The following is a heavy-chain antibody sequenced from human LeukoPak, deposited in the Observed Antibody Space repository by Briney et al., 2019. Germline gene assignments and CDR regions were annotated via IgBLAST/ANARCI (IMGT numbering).Heavy chain of an antibody. D-gene: IGHD2-15*01. CDR3: ARGQQVAQVDHYSYYLDV. Sequence: PSETLSLTCTVSGGSIGTYYRSWIRQPAGKGLEWIGRIYTSEYTNYNSSLQSRVTISVDKSKNQFSLRLTSVTAADTAVYFCARGQQVAQVDHYSYYLDVSGKGTTVIVS. CDR1: GGSIGTYY. V-gene: IGHV4-4*07. CDR2: IYTSEYT. J-gene: IGHJ6*03.